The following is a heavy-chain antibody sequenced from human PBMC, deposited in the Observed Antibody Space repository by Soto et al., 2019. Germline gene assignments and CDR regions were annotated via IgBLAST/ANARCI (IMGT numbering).Heavy chain of an antibody. Sequence: GESLKISCKGSGYSFTSYWIGWVRQMPGKGLEWMGIIYPGDSDTRYSPSFQGQVTISADKSISTAYLQWSSLKASDTAMYYCARQNYYDSSGYLDYYYYYGMDVWGQGTTVTVSS. D-gene: IGHD3-22*01. V-gene: IGHV5-51*01. J-gene: IGHJ6*02. CDR1: GYSFTSYW. CDR3: ARQNYYDSSGYLDYYYYYGMDV. CDR2: IYPGDSDT.